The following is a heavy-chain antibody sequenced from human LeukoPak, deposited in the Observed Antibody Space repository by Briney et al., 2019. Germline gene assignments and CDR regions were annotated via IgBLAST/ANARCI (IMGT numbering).Heavy chain of an antibody. V-gene: IGHV4-34*01. CDR1: GGSFSGYY. Sequence: SETLSLTCAVYGGSFSGYYWSWIRQPPGKGLEWIGEINHSGSTNYNPSLKSRVTISVDTSKNQFSLKLGSVTAADTAVYYCARSSSGYYYDSSGYYGYWGQGTLVTVSS. CDR2: INHSGST. CDR3: ARSSSGYYYDSSGYYGY. D-gene: IGHD3-22*01. J-gene: IGHJ4*02.